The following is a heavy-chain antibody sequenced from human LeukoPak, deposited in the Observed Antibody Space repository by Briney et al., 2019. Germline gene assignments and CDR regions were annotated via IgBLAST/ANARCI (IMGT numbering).Heavy chain of an antibody. CDR1: GVTFSSYG. CDR3: VKDRAANLYGSGAFES. CDR2: ISSDGNDK. J-gene: IGHJ4*02. D-gene: IGHD3-10*01. Sequence: QSGGSLRLSCAASGVTFSSYGMHWVRQAPGKGLEWVALISSDGNDKLYGDSVKGRFTISRDNAKNSLYLQMNSLRAEDTALYYCVKDRAANLYGSGAFESWGQGTLVTVSS. V-gene: IGHV3-30*18.